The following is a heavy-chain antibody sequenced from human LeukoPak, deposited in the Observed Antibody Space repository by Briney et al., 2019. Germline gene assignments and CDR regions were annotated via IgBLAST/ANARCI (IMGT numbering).Heavy chain of an antibody. CDR3: ARSQYSYDFFDY. CDR2: IYYSGST. CDR1: GGSVSSCY. J-gene: IGHJ4*02. Sequence: PSETLSLTCIVSGGSVSSCYWSWIRQPPGKGLEWIGSIYYSGSTNYNPSLKSRVTISVDTSKNQFSLKLSSVTAADTAMYYCARSQYSYDFFDYWGQGTLVTVSS. D-gene: IGHD5-18*01. V-gene: IGHV4-59*08.